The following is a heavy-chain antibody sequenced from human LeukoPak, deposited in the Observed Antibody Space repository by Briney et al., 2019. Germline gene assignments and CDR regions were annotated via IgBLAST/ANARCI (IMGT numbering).Heavy chain of an antibody. CDR2: IYSGGST. J-gene: IGHJ5*02. D-gene: IGHD3-10*01. CDR1: GFAFSTYA. Sequence: PGGSLRLSCAASGFAFSTYAMNWVRQAPGKGLEWVSVIYSGGSTYYADSVKGRFTISRDNSKNALYLQMNSLRAEDTAVYYCAREVTMVRGVINGWFDPWGQGTLVTVSS. V-gene: IGHV3-53*01. CDR3: AREVTMVRGVINGWFDP.